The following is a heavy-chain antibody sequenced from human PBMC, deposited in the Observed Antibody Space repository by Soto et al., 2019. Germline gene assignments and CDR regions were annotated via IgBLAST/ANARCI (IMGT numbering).Heavy chain of an antibody. V-gene: IGHV1-2*02. J-gene: IGHJ4*02. Sequence: ASVKVSCKASTGNYLLWVRQAPGQGLEWMGWINPNSGGTHYAEQFQGRVTMTWDTSISTVYMELNSLTSDDTAVYYCAREEATAGNDCFAYWGQGTLVTVSS. CDR3: AREEATAGNDCFAY. CDR2: INPNSGGT. D-gene: IGHD6-13*01. CDR1: TGNY.